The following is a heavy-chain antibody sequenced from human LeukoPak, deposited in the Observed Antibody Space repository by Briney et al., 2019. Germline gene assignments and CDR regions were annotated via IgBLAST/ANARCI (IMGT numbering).Heavy chain of an antibody. CDR2: ISSSGTYM. V-gene: IGHV3-21*01. J-gene: IGHJ4*02. D-gene: IGHD2-2*01. CDR1: GFTFSSYS. Sequence: GGSLRLSCAASGFTFSSYSMNWVRQAPGKGLERVSSISSSGTYMYYADPVKGRFTISRDNAKNSLYLQMNSLSAEDTAVYYCARDRADYCSSASCPQDYWGQGTLVTVSS. CDR3: ARDRADYCSSASCPQDY.